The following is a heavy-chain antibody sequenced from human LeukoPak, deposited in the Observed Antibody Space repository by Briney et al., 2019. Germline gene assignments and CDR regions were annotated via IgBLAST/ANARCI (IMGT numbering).Heavy chain of an antibody. Sequence: ASVKVSCKASGYTFTAYYMHWVRQAPGQGLEWMGWINPNNGGTNSAQKFQGRVTMTRDTSISTAYMELSNLRSDDTAVYYCARSFRRGYYTDSFDSWGQGTLVTVSS. D-gene: IGHD3-3*01. CDR2: INPNNGGT. CDR1: GYTFTAYY. V-gene: IGHV1-2*02. CDR3: ARSFRRGYYTDSFDS. J-gene: IGHJ4*02.